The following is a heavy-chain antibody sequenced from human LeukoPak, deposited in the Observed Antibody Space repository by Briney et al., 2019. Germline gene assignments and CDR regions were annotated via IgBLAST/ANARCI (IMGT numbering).Heavy chain of an antibody. J-gene: IGHJ5*02. CDR1: GYSISSGYY. Sequence: SETLSLTCTVSGYSISSGYYWGWIRQPPGKGLEWIGSIYHSGSTYYNPSLKSRVTISVDTSKNQFSLKLSSATAADTAVYYCARELGGNWFDPWGQGTLVTVSS. CDR2: IYHSGST. D-gene: IGHD2-15*01. CDR3: ARELGGNWFDP. V-gene: IGHV4-38-2*02.